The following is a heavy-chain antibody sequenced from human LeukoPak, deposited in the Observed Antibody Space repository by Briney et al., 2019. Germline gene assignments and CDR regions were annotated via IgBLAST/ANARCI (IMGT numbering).Heavy chain of an antibody. D-gene: IGHD6-13*01. V-gene: IGHV3-23*01. Sequence: GGSLRLSCAASGFIVSSNSMSWVRQAPGKGLEWVSAISGSGDSTYYGDSVKGRFTISRDNSKNTLYLQMNSLRAEDTAVYYCAKTRPLDSSSWSHGDYWGQGTLVTVSS. J-gene: IGHJ4*02. CDR3: AKTRPLDSSSWSHGDY. CDR1: GFIVSSNS. CDR2: ISGSGDST.